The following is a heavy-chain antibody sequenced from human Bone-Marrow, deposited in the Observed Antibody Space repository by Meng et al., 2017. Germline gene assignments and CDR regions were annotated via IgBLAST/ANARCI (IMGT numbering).Heavy chain of an antibody. J-gene: IGHJ4*02. V-gene: IGHV2-5*02. Sequence: SGPTLVKPTQTLTLTCTFYVFSLRTTGVGVGWIRQHPGKALEWLALIYWDDDKRYSTSLKSRLTITKDTSKNQVVLTMTNMDPVDTATYYCAHLTIMHKLGRVIVIPAYYVDYWGQGTLVTVSS. CDR3: AHLTIMHKLGRVIVIPAYYVDY. CDR1: VFSLRTTGVG. CDR2: IYWDDDK. D-gene: IGHD3-16*02.